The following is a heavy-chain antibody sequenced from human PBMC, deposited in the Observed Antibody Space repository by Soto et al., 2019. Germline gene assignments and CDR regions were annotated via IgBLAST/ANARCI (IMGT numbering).Heavy chain of an antibody. J-gene: IGHJ4*02. CDR3: ARGGHRSSNTASGVGGFDF. CDR1: GVSISSSY. CDR2: IYYTETT. D-gene: IGHD2-2*01. V-gene: IGHV4-59*01. Sequence: SETLSLTCTVSGVSISSSYWNWIRQSPGTGLERIGYIYYTETTNYNPSLKRRVTISLDTAKNQFSLNVNSLTTADTDVYFCARGGHRSSNTASGVGGFDFWGQGTMVTVSS.